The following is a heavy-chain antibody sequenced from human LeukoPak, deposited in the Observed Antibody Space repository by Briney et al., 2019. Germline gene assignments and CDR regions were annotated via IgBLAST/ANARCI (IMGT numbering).Heavy chain of an antibody. D-gene: IGHD2-15*01. CDR3: AKVPRRCSGGSCYVGSRWFDP. CDR2: ISGSGGST. Sequence: GGSLRLSCAASGFTFSSYAMSWVRQAPGKGLEWVSAISGSGGSTYYADSVKGRFTISRDNSKNTLYLQMNSLRAEDTAVYYCAKVPRRCSGGSCYVGSRWFDPWGQGTLVTVSS. J-gene: IGHJ5*02. CDR1: GFTFSSYA. V-gene: IGHV3-23*01.